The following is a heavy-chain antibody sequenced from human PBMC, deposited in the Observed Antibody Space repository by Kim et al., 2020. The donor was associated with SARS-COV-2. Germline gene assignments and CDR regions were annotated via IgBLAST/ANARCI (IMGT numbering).Heavy chain of an antibody. V-gene: IGHV4-39*07. J-gene: IGHJ5*02. Sequence: SETLSLTCTVSGGSISSSSYYWGWIRQPPGKGLEWIGSIYYSGSTYYNPSLKSRVTISVDTSKNQFSLKLSSVTAADTAVYYCARGYCSGGSCYPNWFDPWGQGTLVTVSS. D-gene: IGHD2-15*01. CDR3: ARGYCSGGSCYPNWFDP. CDR2: IYYSGST. CDR1: GGSISSSSYY.